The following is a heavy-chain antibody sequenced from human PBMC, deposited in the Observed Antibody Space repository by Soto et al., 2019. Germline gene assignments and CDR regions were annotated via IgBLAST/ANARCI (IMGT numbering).Heavy chain of an antibody. D-gene: IGHD3-10*02. CDR2: IKSKSDGGTT. J-gene: IGHJ4*02. Sequence: EVQLVQSGGGLVKPGGSFRLSCAASGFTFSNSWMNWVRQAPGKGLEWVGRIKSKSDGGTTDYAAPVKGRFTVSRDGAKSTLYLQLNSLNTGDIVVYYCSTMFRWGQGTLVNV. CDR3: STMFR. V-gene: IGHV3-15*01. CDR1: GFTFSNSW.